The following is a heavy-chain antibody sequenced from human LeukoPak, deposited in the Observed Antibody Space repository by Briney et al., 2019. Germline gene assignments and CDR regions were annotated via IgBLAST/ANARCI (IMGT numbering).Heavy chain of an antibody. V-gene: IGHV4-38-2*02. J-gene: IGHJ2*01. CDR3: ARHEYSSSWSPSGYYDL. D-gene: IGHD6-13*01. CDR1: GYSISSGYY. CDR2: IYHSGST. Sequence: SETLSLTCTVSGYSISSGYYWGWIRQPPGKGLEWIGSIYHSGSTFYNSSLKSRATISVDTSKNQFSLKLTSVTAADTAVFYCARHEYSSSWSPSGYYDLWGRGTLVTVSS.